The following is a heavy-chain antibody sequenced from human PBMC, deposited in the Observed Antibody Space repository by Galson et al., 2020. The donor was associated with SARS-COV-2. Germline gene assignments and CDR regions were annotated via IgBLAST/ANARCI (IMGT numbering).Heavy chain of an antibody. CDR1: GFTVSSNY. Sequence: TGGSLRLSCAASGFTVSSNYMSWVRQAPGKGLEWVSVIYSGGSTYYADSVKGRFTISRDNSKNTLYLQMNSLRAEGTAVYYCAKTILGYCSSTSCLEGDVWGQGTTVTVSS. CDR3: AKTILGYCSSTSCLEGDV. V-gene: IGHV3-66*01. CDR2: IYSGGST. J-gene: IGHJ6*02. D-gene: IGHD2-2*01.